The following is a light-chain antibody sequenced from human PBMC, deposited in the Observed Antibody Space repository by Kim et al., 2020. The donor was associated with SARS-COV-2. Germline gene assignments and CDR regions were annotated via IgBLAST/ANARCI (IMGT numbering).Light chain of an antibody. Sequence: GDSVTITCRASQGIGNSLAWYQQKPGKAPRLLLYATSKLQSTVPSRFSGSRSGADYTLTIHSLPPEDFATYYCQQYYIAPWTFGQGTKLEI. V-gene: IGKV1-NL1*01. CDR1: QGIGNS. CDR3: QQYYIAPWT. J-gene: IGKJ1*01. CDR2: ATS.